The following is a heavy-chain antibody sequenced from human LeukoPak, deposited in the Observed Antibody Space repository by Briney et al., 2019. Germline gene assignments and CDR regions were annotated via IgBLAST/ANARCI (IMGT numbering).Heavy chain of an antibody. V-gene: IGHV4-38-2*01. CDR1: GGSFSGHY. J-gene: IGHJ6*03. Sequence: SETLSLTCAVSGGSFSGHYWNWIRQPPGKGLEWIGSIYHSGSTYYNPSLKSRVTISVDTSKNQFSLKLSSVTAADTAVYYCAREVGATRYYYYYYMDVWGKGTTVTVSS. D-gene: IGHD1-26*01. CDR3: AREVGATRYYYYYYMDV. CDR2: IYHSGST.